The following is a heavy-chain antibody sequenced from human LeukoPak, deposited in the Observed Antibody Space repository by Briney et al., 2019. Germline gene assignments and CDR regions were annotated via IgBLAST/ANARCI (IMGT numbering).Heavy chain of an antibody. CDR2: IIPIFGTA. Sequence: GASVKVSCKASGGTFSSYAISWVRQAPGQGLEWMGGIIPIFGTANYAQKFQGRVTITTDESTSTAYMELSSLRSEDTAVYYCARALTRGTAMAPYNWFDPWGQGTLVTVSS. D-gene: IGHD5-18*01. J-gene: IGHJ5*02. V-gene: IGHV1-69*05. CDR1: GGTFSSYA. CDR3: ARALTRGTAMAPYNWFDP.